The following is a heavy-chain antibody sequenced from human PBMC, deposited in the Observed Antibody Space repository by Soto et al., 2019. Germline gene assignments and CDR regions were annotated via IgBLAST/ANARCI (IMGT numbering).Heavy chain of an antibody. Sequence: SETLSLTCTVSGGSISSSSYYWGWIRQPPGKGLEWIGSIYYSGSTYYNPSLKSRVTISVDTSKNQFSLKLSSVTAADTAVYYCARRLIAIVLVPAAMRYGMDVWGQGTTVTVSS. CDR1: GGSISSSSYY. J-gene: IGHJ6*02. CDR3: ARRLIAIVLVPAAMRYGMDV. V-gene: IGHV4-39*01. D-gene: IGHD2-2*01. CDR2: IYYSGST.